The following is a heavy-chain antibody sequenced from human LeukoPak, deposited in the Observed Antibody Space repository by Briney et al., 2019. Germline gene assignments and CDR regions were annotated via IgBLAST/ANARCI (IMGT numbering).Heavy chain of an antibody. CDR2: INPNIGGT. CDR1: GYTFTDYY. CDR3: ARARWQLVTYFDS. Sequence: VASVKVSCKASGYTFTDYYMHWVRQAPGQGLEWMGWINPNIGGTNFAQKFQGRVAMTRDTSISTAYLELGSLRSDDTAVYFRARARWQLVTYFDSWGQGTLVTVSS. D-gene: IGHD6-6*01. J-gene: IGHJ4*02. V-gene: IGHV1-2*02.